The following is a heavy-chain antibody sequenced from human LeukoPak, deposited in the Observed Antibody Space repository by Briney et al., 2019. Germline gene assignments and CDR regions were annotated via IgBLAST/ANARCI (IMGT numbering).Heavy chain of an antibody. D-gene: IGHD3-22*01. CDR3: ASYDSSGIYAFDI. V-gene: IGHV1-8*01. CDR2: MNPNSGNT. CDR1: GCTFTSYD. Sequence: ASVKVSCKASGCTFTSYDINWVRQATGQGLEWMGWMNPNSGNTGYAQKFQGRVTMTRNTSISTAYMELSSLRSEDTAVYYCASYDSSGIYAFDIWGQGTMVTVSS. J-gene: IGHJ3*02.